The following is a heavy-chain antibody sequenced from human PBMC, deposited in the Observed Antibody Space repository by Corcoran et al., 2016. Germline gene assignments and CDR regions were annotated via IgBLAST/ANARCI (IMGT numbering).Heavy chain of an antibody. D-gene: IGHD5-12*01. V-gene: IGHV3-33*01. CDR2: IWYDGSNK. CDR1: GFTFSSYG. CDR3: AREAGERAMYSGYQRYFDY. Sequence: QVQLVESGGGVVQPGRSLRLSCAASGFTFSSYGMHWVRQAPGKGLEWVAVIWYDGSNKYYADAVKGRFTISRDNSKNTLYLQMNSLRAEDTAVYYGAREAGERAMYSGYQRYFDYWGQGTLVTVSS. J-gene: IGHJ4*02.